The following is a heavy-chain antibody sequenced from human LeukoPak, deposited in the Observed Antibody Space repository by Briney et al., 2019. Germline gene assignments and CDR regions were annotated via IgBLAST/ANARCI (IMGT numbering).Heavy chain of an antibody. D-gene: IGHD3-22*01. Sequence: GGSLRLSCAASGFTFSSYAMSWVRQAPGKGVEWVSAISGSGGSTYYADSVKGRFTISRDNSKNTLYLQMNSLRAEDTAVYYCAKAGKYYYDSSGYYPGDYWGQGTLVTVSS. V-gene: IGHV3-23*01. CDR1: GFTFSSYA. CDR2: ISGSGGST. CDR3: AKAGKYYYDSSGYYPGDY. J-gene: IGHJ4*02.